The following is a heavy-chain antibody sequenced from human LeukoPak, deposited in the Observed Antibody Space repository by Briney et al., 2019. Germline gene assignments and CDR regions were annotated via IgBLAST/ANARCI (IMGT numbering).Heavy chain of an antibody. D-gene: IGHD6-19*01. CDR1: GFTFSSYG. CDR3: ARVSGWSDAFDI. CDR2: IRYDGSNK. V-gene: IGHV3-30*02. Sequence: GGSLRLSCAASGFTFSSYGMHWVRQARGKGLEWGAFIRYDGSNKYYADSVKGRFTISRDNAKNSLHLQMNTLRAEDTAVYYCARVSGWSDAFDIRGQGTMVTVSS. J-gene: IGHJ3*02.